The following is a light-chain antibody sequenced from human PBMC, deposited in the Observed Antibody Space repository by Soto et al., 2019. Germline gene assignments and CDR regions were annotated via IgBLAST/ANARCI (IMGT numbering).Light chain of an antibody. CDR1: QSVSSN. J-gene: IGKJ5*01. CDR2: GAS. Sequence: EIVMKQSPATLSVSPGDRATLSCRAGQSVSSNLAWYQQKPGQAPRLLIYGASTRATGIPARFSGSGSGTEFTLTISSLQSEDFAVYYCQRYNAWPITFGQGTRLDIK. V-gene: IGKV3-15*01. CDR3: QRYNAWPIT.